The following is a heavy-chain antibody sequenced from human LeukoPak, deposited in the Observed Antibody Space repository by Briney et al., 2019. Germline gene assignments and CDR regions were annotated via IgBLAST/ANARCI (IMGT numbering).Heavy chain of an antibody. Sequence: GGSLRLSCAASGFSFSSYWMSWVRQAPGKGLEWVANIKQDGSEKHYVDSAKGRFTISRDNAKNSLYLQMNSLRAEDTAVYYCARDRRFSSSPNWFDPWGQGTLVTVSS. CDR3: ARDRRFSSSPNWFDP. D-gene: IGHD6-13*01. J-gene: IGHJ5*02. CDR1: GFSFSSYW. CDR2: IKQDGSEK. V-gene: IGHV3-7*01.